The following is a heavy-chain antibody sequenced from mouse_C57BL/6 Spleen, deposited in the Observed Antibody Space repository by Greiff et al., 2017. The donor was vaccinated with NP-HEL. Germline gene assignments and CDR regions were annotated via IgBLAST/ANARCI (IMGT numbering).Heavy chain of an antibody. CDR1: GYTFTDHT. J-gene: IGHJ4*01. V-gene: IGHV1-78*01. Sequence: VKLMESDAELVKPGASVKISCKVSGYTFTDHTIHWMKQRPEQGLEWIGYIYPRDGSTKYNEKFKGKATLTADKSSSTAYMQLNSLTSEDSAVYFCATQDDYYAMDYWGQGTSVTVSS. CDR2: IYPRDGST. CDR3: ATQDDYYAMDY.